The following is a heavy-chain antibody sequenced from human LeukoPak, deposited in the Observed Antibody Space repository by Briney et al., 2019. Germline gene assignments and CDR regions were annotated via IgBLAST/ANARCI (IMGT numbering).Heavy chain of an antibody. Sequence: ASVKVSCKASGYTFTSYYMHWVRQAPGQGLEWMGIINPSGGSTSYAQKFQGRVTMTRDTSTSTVYMELSSLRAEDTAVYYWPRGRRRGSYRGGFDYWGQRPLVPVPS. V-gene: IGHV1-46*01. J-gene: IGHJ4*02. CDR3: PRGRRRGSYRGGFDY. D-gene: IGHD1-26*01. CDR1: GYTFTSYY. CDR2: INPSGGST.